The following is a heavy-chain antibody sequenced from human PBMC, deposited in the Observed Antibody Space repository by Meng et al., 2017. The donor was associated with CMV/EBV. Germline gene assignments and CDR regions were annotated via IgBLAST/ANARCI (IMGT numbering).Heavy chain of an antibody. CDR3: ARWGRWLQFFDY. D-gene: IGHD5-24*01. V-gene: IGHV3-9*01. CDR1: GFTFDDYA. CDR2: ISWNSGSI. Sequence: SLKISCAASGFTFDDYAMHWVRQAPGKGLEWVSGISWNSGSIGYADSVKGRFTISRDNAKNSLYLQMNSLSAEDTALYYCARWGRWLQFFDYWGQGTLVTVSS. J-gene: IGHJ4*02.